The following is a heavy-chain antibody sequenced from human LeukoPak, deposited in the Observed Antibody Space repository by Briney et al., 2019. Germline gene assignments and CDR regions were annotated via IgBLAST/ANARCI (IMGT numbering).Heavy chain of an antibody. CDR3: ARDVKGLLWFGESYYYYYYMDV. V-gene: IGHV3-20*04. D-gene: IGHD3-10*01. Sequence: GGSLRLSCAASGFTFDDYGMSWVRQAPGKGLEWVSGINWNGGSTGYADSVKGRFTISRDNAKNSLYLQMNSLRAEDTAVYYCARDVKGLLWFGESYYYYYYMDVWGKGTTVTISS. J-gene: IGHJ6*03. CDR2: INWNGGST. CDR1: GFTFDDYG.